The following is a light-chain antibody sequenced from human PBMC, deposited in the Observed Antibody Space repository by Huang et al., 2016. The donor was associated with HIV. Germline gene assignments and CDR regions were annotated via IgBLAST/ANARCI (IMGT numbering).Light chain of an antibody. CDR3: QQYYDWPPP. CDR1: QSIGTN. Sequence: EIVMTQSPATLSVSPGEGATISCRARQSIGTNLAWDQQKPGQAPRLLIYGASTRATGIPTRFSGSGSETEFTLTISNLQSEDFAIYYCQQYYDWPPPFGPGTQVDMK. V-gene: IGKV3-15*01. CDR2: GAS. J-gene: IGKJ3*01.